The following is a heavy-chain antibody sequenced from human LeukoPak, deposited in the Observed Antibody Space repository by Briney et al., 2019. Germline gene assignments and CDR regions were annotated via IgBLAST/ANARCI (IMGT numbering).Heavy chain of an antibody. J-gene: IGHJ4*02. CDR3: ARATGSPTIFGVVTIFDY. Sequence: GSLRLSCAASGFTFSSYSMNWVRQAPGKGLEWIGYIYYSGSTNYNPSLKSRVTISVDTSKNQFSLKLSSVTAADTAVYYCARATGSPTIFGVVTIFDYWGQGTLVTVSS. V-gene: IGHV4-59*01. CDR2: IYYSGST. D-gene: IGHD3-3*01. CDR1: GFTFSSYS.